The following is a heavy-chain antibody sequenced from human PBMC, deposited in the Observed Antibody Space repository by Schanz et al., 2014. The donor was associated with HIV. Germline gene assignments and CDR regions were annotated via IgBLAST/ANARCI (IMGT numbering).Heavy chain of an antibody. V-gene: IGHV4-34*02. CDR1: GGSFRGYY. D-gene: IGHD4-17*01. J-gene: IGHJ4*01. CDR2: VRHIGGT. Sequence: QVQLQQWGAGLLKPSETLSLTCAVYGGSFRGYYWTWIRQFPGLGLEWIGGVRHIGGTNYNPSLKSRVTMSREMYKNQFSLTLTSVTAADTAVYFCARGDFGGNSVDYWGHGNMVTVSS. CDR3: ARGDFGGNSVDY.